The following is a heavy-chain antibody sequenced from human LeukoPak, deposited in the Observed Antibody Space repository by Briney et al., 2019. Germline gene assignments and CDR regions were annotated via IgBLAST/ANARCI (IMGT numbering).Heavy chain of an antibody. D-gene: IGHD3-22*01. CDR2: FDPEDGET. J-gene: IGHJ4*02. Sequence: ASVKVSCKVSGYILTELSMHWVRQAPGKGLEWMGGFDPEDGETIYAQKFQGRVTMTEDTSTDTAYMELSSLRSEDTAVYYCATVRYYYDSSGYYLDYWGQGTLVTVSS. V-gene: IGHV1-24*01. CDR1: GYILTELS. CDR3: ATVRYYYDSSGYYLDY.